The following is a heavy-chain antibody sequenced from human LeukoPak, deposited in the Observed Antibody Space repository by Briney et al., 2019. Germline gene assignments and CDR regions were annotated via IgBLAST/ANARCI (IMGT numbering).Heavy chain of an antibody. CDR1: AGSISSYY. Sequence: ASETLSLTCTVSAGSISSYYWSWIRQPLGKGLEWIGYIYFSGSTNSNPSLKSRVTISVDTSKNQFSLKLSSVTAADTAVYYCARMFGGYCSGGSCYKAFDIWGQGTMVTVSS. CDR2: IYFSGST. D-gene: IGHD2-15*01. V-gene: IGHV4-59*01. J-gene: IGHJ3*02. CDR3: ARMFGGYCSGGSCYKAFDI.